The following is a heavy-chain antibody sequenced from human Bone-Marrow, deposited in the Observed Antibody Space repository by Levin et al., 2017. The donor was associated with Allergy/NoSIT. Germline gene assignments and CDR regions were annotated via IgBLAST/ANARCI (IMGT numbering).Heavy chain of an antibody. J-gene: IGHJ4*02. V-gene: IGHV1-2*02. CDR1: GYTFTGYY. Sequence: ASVKVSCKASGYTFTGYYMHWVRQAPGQGLEWMGWINPNSGGTNYAQKFQGRVTMTRDTSISTAYMELSRLRSDDTAVYYCARGWVTYYYDSSGYYYFDYWGQGTLVTVSS. CDR2: INPNSGGT. CDR3: ARGWVTYYYDSSGYYYFDY. D-gene: IGHD3-22*01.